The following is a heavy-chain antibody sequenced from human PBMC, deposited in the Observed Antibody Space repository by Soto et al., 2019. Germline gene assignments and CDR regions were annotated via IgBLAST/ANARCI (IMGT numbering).Heavy chain of an antibody. Sequence: QVQLQESGPGLVKPSETLSLTCTVSGGSVSSGSYYWSWIRQPPGKGLEWIGYIYYSGSTNYNPSLKSRVTISVDTSKNQFSLKLSSVTAADTAVYYCARGDVDYQLRYYYYGMDVWGQGTTVTVSS. D-gene: IGHD4-17*01. CDR1: GGSVSSGSYY. CDR2: IYYSGST. CDR3: ARGDVDYQLRYYYYGMDV. J-gene: IGHJ6*02. V-gene: IGHV4-61*01.